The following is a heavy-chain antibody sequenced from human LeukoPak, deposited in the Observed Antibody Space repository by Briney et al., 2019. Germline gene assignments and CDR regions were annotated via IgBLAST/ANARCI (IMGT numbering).Heavy chain of an antibody. CDR2: ISGGGGST. CDR1: GFTFSSYA. V-gene: IGHV3-23*01. J-gene: IGHJ4*02. CDR3: ANNGARWRGGSYYFDY. Sequence: PGGSLRLSCAASGFTFSSYAMSWVRQAPGKGLEWVSAISGGGGSTYYANSAKDRFTISRDNSKNTLYLQMNSLRAEDTAVYYCANNGARWRGGSYYFDYWGQGTLVTVSS. D-gene: IGHD3-16*01.